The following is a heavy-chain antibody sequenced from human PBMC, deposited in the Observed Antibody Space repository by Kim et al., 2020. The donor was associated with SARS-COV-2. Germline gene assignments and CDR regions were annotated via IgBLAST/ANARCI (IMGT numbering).Heavy chain of an antibody. D-gene: IGHD3-10*01. V-gene: IGHV3-21*01. Sequence: YADSLKGRFTISRDNAKDSLYLQRNSLRADDTAVYYCARDPYGSGIYVDFWGQGTVVTVSS. CDR3: ARDPYGSGIYVDF. J-gene: IGHJ4*02.